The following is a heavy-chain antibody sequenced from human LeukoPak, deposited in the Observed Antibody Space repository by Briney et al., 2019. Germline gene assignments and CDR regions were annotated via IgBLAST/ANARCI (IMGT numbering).Heavy chain of an antibody. D-gene: IGHD3-22*01. Sequence: PGGSLRLSCAASGFTFSSYAMSWVRQAPGKGLEWVSAVSGSGGSTYYADSVKGRFTISRDNSKNTLYLQMNSLRAEDTAVYYCAKGAGDYYDSSGYFDYWGQGTLVTVSS. CDR3: AKGAGDYYDSSGYFDY. CDR1: GFTFSSYA. V-gene: IGHV3-23*01. CDR2: VSGSGGST. J-gene: IGHJ4*02.